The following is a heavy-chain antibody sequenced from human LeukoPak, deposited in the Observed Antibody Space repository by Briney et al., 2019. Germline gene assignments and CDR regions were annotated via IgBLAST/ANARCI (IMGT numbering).Heavy chain of an antibody. CDR3: PRGNRYSSRWYEGFDY. J-gene: IGHJ4*02. V-gene: IGHV1-18*04. CDR2: ISAYNGNT. Sequence: GASVKVSCKASGYTFTSYDVSWVRQAPGQGLEWMGWISAYNGNTNYAQKFRGGVTMTTDTSTSTAYMELRSLRSDDTAVYYCPRGNRYSSRWYEGFDYWGQRTLVTVSS. CDR1: GYTFTSYD. D-gene: IGHD6-13*01.